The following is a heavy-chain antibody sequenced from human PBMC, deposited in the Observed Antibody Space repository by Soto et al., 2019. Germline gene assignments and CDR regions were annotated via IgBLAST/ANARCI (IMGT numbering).Heavy chain of an antibody. Sequence: ASVKVSCKASGYTFTSYYMHWVRQAPGQGLEWMGIINPSGGSTSYAQKFQGRVTMTRDTSTSTVYMELSSLRSEDTAVYYCARDQLGSMAYCGGDCYSLRTYFDYWGQGTLVTVSS. V-gene: IGHV1-46*01. J-gene: IGHJ4*02. CDR3: ARDQLGSMAYCGGDCYSLRTYFDY. CDR2: INPSGGST. CDR1: GYTFTSYY. D-gene: IGHD2-21*02.